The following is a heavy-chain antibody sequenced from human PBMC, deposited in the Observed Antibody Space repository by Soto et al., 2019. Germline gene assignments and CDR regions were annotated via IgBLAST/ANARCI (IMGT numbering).Heavy chain of an antibody. V-gene: IGHV3-33*01. D-gene: IGHD3-22*01. J-gene: IGHJ4*02. CDR2: VWFDGSNK. Sequence: GGSLRLSCVASGFTFRSYGMHWVRQAPDKGLEWVATVWFDGSNKYYADSVKGRFTISRDNSKNMLSLQMNSLRSKDTAMSYRETHNSYAASGYVPTDFWGQGTLVTVSS. CDR3: ETHNSYAASGYVPTDF. CDR1: GFTFRSYG.